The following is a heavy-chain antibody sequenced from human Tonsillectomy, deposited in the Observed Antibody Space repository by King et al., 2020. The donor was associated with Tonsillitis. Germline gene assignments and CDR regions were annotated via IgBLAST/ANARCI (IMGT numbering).Heavy chain of an antibody. J-gene: IGHJ3*01. CDR3: ARDINADRRDIWIDVFDV. CDR2: IRKDSSRI. D-gene: IGHD1-1*01. Sequence: QLVESGGGLVQPGGSRRLSCVASGFSFSNYWMTWVRQAPGKGLEWVANIRKDSSRISYADSVKGRFTISRDNGKDSLYLQMNSLRAEDTAVYYCARDINADRRDIWIDVFDVCGQGTLLTVSS. CDR1: GFSFSNYW. V-gene: IGHV3-7*01.